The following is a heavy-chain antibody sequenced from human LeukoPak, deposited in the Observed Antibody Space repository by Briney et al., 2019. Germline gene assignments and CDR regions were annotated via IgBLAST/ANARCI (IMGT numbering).Heavy chain of an antibody. V-gene: IGHV4-59*08. Sequence: PGGSLRLSCAASGFTFSSYGMSWIRQPPGKGLEWIGYMYYSGSTNYNPSTNYNPSLKSRVTISVDTSKNQFSLKLSSVTAADTAVYYCAIDSSGYRVFDYWGQGTLVTVSS. J-gene: IGHJ4*02. CDR1: GFTFSSYG. D-gene: IGHD3-22*01. CDR3: AIDSSGYRVFDY. CDR2: MYYSGST.